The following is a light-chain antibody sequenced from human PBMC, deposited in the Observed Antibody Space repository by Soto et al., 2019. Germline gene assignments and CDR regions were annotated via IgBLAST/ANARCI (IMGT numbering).Light chain of an antibody. CDR2: DVS. Sequence: QSVLTQPASVSGSPGQSITISCTGTSSDVGGYNYVSWYQQHPGKAPKLMIYDVSNRPSGVSNRFSGSKSGNTASLTISGLQAEDEADYYCSSYTSSSTWVFGGETKLTVL. CDR1: SSDVGGYNY. CDR3: SSYTSSSTWV. V-gene: IGLV2-14*01. J-gene: IGLJ3*02.